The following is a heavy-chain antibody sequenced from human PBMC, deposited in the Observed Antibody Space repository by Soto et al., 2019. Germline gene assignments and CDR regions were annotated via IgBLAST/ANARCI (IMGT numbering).Heavy chain of an antibody. J-gene: IGHJ1*01. V-gene: IGHV1-18*01. CDR2: ISAYNGNT. Sequence: ASVKVSCKASGYTFTSYGISWVRQAPGQGLEWMGWISAYNGNTNYAQKLQGRVTMTTDTSTSTAYMELRSLRSDDTAVYYCARVDDSSGWDAEYFQHWGQGTLVTVSS. D-gene: IGHD6-19*01. CDR1: GYTFTSYG. CDR3: ARVDDSSGWDAEYFQH.